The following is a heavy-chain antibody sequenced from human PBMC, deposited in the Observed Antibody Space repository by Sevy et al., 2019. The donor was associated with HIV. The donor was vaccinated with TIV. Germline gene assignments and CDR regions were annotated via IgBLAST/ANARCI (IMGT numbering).Heavy chain of an antibody. Sequence: ASVKVSCKASGYTFTNYGISWVRQAPGQGLEWMGWISASNGYTNYAQRLQGRVTMTTDTATGTAYMDLRRLRSDDTAVYYCARDQGVVVVPAARNGMDVWGQGTTVTVSS. CDR2: ISASNGYT. J-gene: IGHJ6*02. CDR3: ARDQGVVVVPAARNGMDV. V-gene: IGHV1-18*01. D-gene: IGHD2-2*01. CDR1: GYTFTNYG.